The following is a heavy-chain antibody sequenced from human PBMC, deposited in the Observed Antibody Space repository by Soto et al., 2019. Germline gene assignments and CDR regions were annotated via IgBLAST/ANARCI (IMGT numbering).Heavy chain of an antibody. J-gene: IGHJ5*02. CDR3: AKGSGCDYGLRWFDP. V-gene: IGHV3-23*01. Sequence: EVQLLESGGDLVQPGGSLRLSCTASGFTFSTHAMTWVRQAPGKGLEWVSAISGGGVTTYSADSVKGRFTISRDNFKTTLYLQMNSLRVEYTAVYYCAKGSGCDYGLRWFDPWGQGTLVSVSS. CDR2: ISGGGVTT. D-gene: IGHD4-17*01. CDR1: GFTFSTHA.